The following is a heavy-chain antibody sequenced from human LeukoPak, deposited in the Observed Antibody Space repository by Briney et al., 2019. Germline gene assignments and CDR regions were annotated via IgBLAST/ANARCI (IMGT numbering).Heavy chain of an antibody. CDR3: GILQIVPVAMPFDY. V-gene: IGHV3-30*04. CDR1: GFIFSNYA. Sequence: GGSLRLSCAASGFIFSNYAMHWVRQAPGKGLEWVAVISYDGSNKYYADSVKGRFTISRDNSKNTLYLQMNSLRAENTAVYYCGILQIVPVAMPFDYWGQGTLVTVSS. J-gene: IGHJ4*02. D-gene: IGHD2-2*01. CDR2: ISYDGSNK.